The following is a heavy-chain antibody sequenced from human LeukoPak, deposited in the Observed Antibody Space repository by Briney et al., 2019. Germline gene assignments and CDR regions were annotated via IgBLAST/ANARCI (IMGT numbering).Heavy chain of an antibody. J-gene: IGHJ4*02. CDR3: AKDMYAYYDSSGYHDY. Sequence: GGSLRLSCAASGFTFDDYAMHWVRQAPGKGLEWVSGISWNSGNIAYAVSVKGRFTISRDNAKNSLYLQMNSLRAEDTALYYCAKDMYAYYDSSGYHDYWGQGTLVTVSS. CDR2: ISWNSGNI. D-gene: IGHD3-22*01. V-gene: IGHV3-9*01. CDR1: GFTFDDYA.